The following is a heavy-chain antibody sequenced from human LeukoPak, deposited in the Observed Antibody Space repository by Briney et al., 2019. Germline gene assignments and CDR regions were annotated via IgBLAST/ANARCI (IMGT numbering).Heavy chain of an antibody. CDR3: ASATVTTLDAFDI. J-gene: IGHJ3*02. V-gene: IGHV4-34*01. CDR2: INHSGST. D-gene: IGHD4-17*01. CDR1: GGSFSGYY. Sequence: SETLSLTCAVYGGSFSGYYWSWIRQPPGKGLEWIGEINHSGSTNYNPSFKSRVTISVDTSKNQFSLKLSSVTAADTAVYYCASATVTTLDAFDIWGQGTMVTVSS.